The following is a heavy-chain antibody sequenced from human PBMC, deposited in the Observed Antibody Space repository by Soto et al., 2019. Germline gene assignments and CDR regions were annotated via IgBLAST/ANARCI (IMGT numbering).Heavy chain of an antibody. V-gene: IGHV1-18*01. D-gene: IGHD2-15*01. CDR3: AREDIQDIVVVVVAPEGLGY. CDR1: GYTFTSYG. CDR2: ISGYNGNT. J-gene: IGHJ4*02. Sequence: QVQLVQSGAEVKKPGASVKVSCKASGYTFTSYGISWVRQAPGQGLEWMGRISGYNGNTNYAQNLQGRVTMTTDTSTSTAYMALGSLRSAHPAVYYCAREDIQDIVVVVVAPEGLGYWGQGTLVTVSS.